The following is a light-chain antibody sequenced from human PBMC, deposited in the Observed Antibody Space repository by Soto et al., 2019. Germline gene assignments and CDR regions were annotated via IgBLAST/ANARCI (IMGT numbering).Light chain of an antibody. Sequence: QLVLTQSPSASASLGASVKLTCTHSSGHSNYAIAWHQQQPEKGPRFLMKLNSDGSHSKGDGIPDRFSGSSSGAERYLTISTLQSEDEADYYCQTWVTGIHIFGGGTKLTVL. J-gene: IGLJ2*01. CDR2: LNSDGSH. V-gene: IGLV4-69*01. CDR1: SGHSNYA. CDR3: QTWVTGIHI.